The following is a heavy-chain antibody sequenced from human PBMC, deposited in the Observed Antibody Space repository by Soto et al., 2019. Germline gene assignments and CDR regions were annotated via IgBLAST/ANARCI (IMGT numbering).Heavy chain of an antibody. J-gene: IGHJ6*02. V-gene: IGHV4-4*02. D-gene: IGHD2-15*01. Sequence: QVQLQESGPGLVKPSGTLSLTCAVSGGSISSSNWWSWVRQPPGKGLEWIGEIYHSGSTNYNPSLKSRVPISVDKSKNQFSLKLSSVTAADTGVYYCARDCRGGSCYYYYGMDVWGQGTTVTVSS. CDR1: GGSISSSNW. CDR2: IYHSGST. CDR3: ARDCRGGSCYYYYGMDV.